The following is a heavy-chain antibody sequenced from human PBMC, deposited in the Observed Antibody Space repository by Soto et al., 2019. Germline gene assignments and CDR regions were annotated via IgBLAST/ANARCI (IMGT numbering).Heavy chain of an antibody. Sequence: QVQLVQSGAEVKKPGSSVKVSCKASGGTFSSYAISWVRQGPGQGLEWMGGIIPIFGTANYAQKVQGRVTITADESTSTAYMELSSLRSEDTAVYYCARGHAGTGKVYYFDYWGQGTLVTVSS. CDR3: ARGHAGTGKVYYFDY. CDR1: GGTFSSYA. CDR2: IIPIFGTA. V-gene: IGHV1-69*01. J-gene: IGHJ4*02. D-gene: IGHD6-13*01.